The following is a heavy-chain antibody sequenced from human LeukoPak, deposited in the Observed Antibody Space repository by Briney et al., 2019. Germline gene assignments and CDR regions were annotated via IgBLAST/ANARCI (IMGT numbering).Heavy chain of an antibody. Sequence: GGSLRLSCAASGFTFSSYSMNWVRQAPGKGLEWASSISSSSYIYYADSVKGRFTISRDNAKNSLYLQMNSLRAEDTAVYYCARDSWFGELWNWFDPWGQGTLVTVSS. V-gene: IGHV3-21*01. CDR2: ISSSSYI. D-gene: IGHD3-10*01. CDR1: GFTFSSYS. CDR3: ARDSWFGELWNWFDP. J-gene: IGHJ5*02.